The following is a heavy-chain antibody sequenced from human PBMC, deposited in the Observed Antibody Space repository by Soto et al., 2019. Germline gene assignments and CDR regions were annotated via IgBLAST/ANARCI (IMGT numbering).Heavy chain of an antibody. CDR3: ARSDTAMVSSYWYFDV. CDR1: GGSISSGNYY. CDR2: IYYSGNT. V-gene: IGHV4-31*03. D-gene: IGHD5-18*01. Sequence: QVQLQESGPGLVKPSETLSLTCTVSGGSISSGNYYWSWIRQHPGRGLEWVGYIYYSGNTKYNPATKSRVTISVDTSKNQFALRLNSVSAADTAVYYSARSDTAMVSSYWYFDVWGRGTLVTVSS. J-gene: IGHJ2*01.